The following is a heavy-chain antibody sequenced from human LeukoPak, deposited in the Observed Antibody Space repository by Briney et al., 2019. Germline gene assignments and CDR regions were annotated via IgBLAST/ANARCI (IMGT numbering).Heavy chain of an antibody. J-gene: IGHJ4*02. CDR2: IYYSGST. CDR3: ARQVTAMVTDY. D-gene: IGHD5-18*01. Sequence: SETLSLTCTVSGGSISSSSYYWGWIRQPPGKGPEWIGSIYYSGSTYYNPSLKSRVTISVDTSKNQFSLKLSSVTAADTAVYYCARQVTAMVTDYWGQGTLVTVSS. CDR1: GGSISSSSYY. V-gene: IGHV4-39*01.